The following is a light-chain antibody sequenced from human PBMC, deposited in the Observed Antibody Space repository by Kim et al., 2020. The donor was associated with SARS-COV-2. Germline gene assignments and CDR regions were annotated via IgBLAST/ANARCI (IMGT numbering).Light chain of an antibody. V-gene: IGLV3-19*01. CDR2: GKY. CDR3: SSRDSSGDHVV. Sequence: ALGQTVGLTCQGDSLRKCYATWYQQRPGQAPTLVLYGKYDRPSGIPDRFSGSASGNTASLTITGAQAEDEGDYYCSSRDSSGDHVVFGGGTQLTVL. J-gene: IGLJ3*02. CDR1: SLRKCY.